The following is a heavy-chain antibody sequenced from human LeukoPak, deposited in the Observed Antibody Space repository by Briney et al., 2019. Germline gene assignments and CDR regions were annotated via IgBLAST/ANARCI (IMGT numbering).Heavy chain of an antibody. Sequence: GGSLRLSCAASGFTFSGSGMSWVRQAPGKGLEWVSSISSSSSYIYYADSVKGRFTISRDNAKNSLYLQMNSLRAKDTAVYYCARASGSYYVSIDYWGQGTLVTVSS. V-gene: IGHV3-21*01. CDR3: ARASGSYYVSIDY. CDR2: ISSSSSYI. J-gene: IGHJ4*02. CDR1: GFTFSGSG. D-gene: IGHD1-26*01.